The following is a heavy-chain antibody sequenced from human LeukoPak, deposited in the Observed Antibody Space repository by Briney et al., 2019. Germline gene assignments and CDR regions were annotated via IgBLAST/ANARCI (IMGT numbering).Heavy chain of an antibody. D-gene: IGHD1-14*01. CDR1: GYSFSSYW. Sequence: GESLKISCKGSGYSFSSYWIGWVRQMPGRGLEWMGLIYLGDSDTRYSPSFEGQVTISADKSISTAYLQWSSLKASDTAIFYCARQTPNQYAMDVWGQGTTVTVSS. CDR3: ARQTPNQYAMDV. CDR2: IYLGDSDT. V-gene: IGHV5-51*01. J-gene: IGHJ6*02.